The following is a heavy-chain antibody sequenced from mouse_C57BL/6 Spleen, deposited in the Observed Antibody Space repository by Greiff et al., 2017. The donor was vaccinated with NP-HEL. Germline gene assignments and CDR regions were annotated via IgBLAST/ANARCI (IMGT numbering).Heavy chain of an antibody. J-gene: IGHJ4*01. CDR2: IDPETGGT. V-gene: IGHV1-15*01. CDR1: GYTFTDYE. D-gene: IGHD1-1*01. Sequence: QVQLQQSGAELVRPGASVTLSCKASGYTFTDYEMHWVKQTPVHGLDWIGAIDPETGGTAYNQKFKGKAILTADKSSSTAYMELRSLTSEDSAVYYCTKYGSSYDAMDYWGQGTSVTVSS. CDR3: TKYGSSYDAMDY.